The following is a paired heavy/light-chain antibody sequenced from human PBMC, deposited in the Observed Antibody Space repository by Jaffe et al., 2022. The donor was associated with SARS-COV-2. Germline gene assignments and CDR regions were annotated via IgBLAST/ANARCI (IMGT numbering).Light chain of an antibody. J-gene: IGKJ2*01. V-gene: IGKV2-30*01. CDR2: TVS. CDR1: RSLVYSNGNTY. CDR3: MQGTHWPF. Sequence: DVVLTQSPLSLPVTLGQPASISCRSSRSLVYSNGNTYLNWFHQRPGQSPRRLIHTVSTRESGVPDRFSGSGSGTDFTLKISRVEAEDVGVYYCMQGTHWPFFGQGTKLEIK.
Heavy chain of an antibody. Sequence: EVHLLESGGGLVQPGGSLRLSCAASGFIFSSYNMSWVRQAPGKGLECVSGISESGGVTYYADSVKGRFTISRDNSKNTVYLQMNSLRAEDTAVYYCALSVDFWGQGVLVSVSS. V-gene: IGHV3-23*01. CDR2: ISESGGVT. CDR3: ALSVDF. CDR1: GFIFSSYN. J-gene: IGHJ4*02.